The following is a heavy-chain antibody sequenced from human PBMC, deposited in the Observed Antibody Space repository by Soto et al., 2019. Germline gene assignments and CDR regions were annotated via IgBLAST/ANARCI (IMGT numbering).Heavy chain of an antibody. CDR3: TRDASRDSSARGWFDP. V-gene: IGHV3-21*01. Sequence: GGSLRLSCAASGFTFRSFTMNWVRQAPGRGLEWVSTISSNSAYIYYTDALRGRFTISRDNAKNSLHLQMNSLRAEDTAVYYCTRDASRDSSARGWFDPWGPGTLVTVSS. CDR2: ISSNSAYI. D-gene: IGHD6-13*01. CDR1: GFTFRSFT. J-gene: IGHJ5*02.